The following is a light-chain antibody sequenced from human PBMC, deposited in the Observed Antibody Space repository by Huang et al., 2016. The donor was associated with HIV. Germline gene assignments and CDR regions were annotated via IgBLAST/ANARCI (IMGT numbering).Light chain of an antibody. CDR1: QSVSSY. J-gene: IGKJ1*01. Sequence: EIVLTQSPATLSLSPGERATLSCRASQSVSSYLAWCQQKPAQAPRLLIYDTSNRATGIPTRFSGSGSGTDCTLTISSLEPEDFAVYYCQQRGSRPPTFGQGTKVEIK. V-gene: IGKV3-11*01. CDR3: QQRGSRPPT. CDR2: DTS.